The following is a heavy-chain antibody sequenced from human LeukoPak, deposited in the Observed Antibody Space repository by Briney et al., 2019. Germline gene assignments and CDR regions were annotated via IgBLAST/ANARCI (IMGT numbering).Heavy chain of an antibody. CDR2: IISKTSGGTT. D-gene: IGHD5-18*01. CDR3: TTYRYNYGSTGYSYFDF. Sequence: GGSLRLSCAASGLIFANAWMGWVRQAPGKGLEWVARIISKTSGGTTDYAAPVKGRFTISRDDSKTTLYLQMNSLKTEDTAVYYCTTYRYNYGSTGYSYFDFWGQGTLVTVSS. CDR1: GLIFANAW. J-gene: IGHJ4*02. V-gene: IGHV3-15*01.